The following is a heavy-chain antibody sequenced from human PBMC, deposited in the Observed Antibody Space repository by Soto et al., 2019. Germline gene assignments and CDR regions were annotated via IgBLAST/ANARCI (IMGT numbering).Heavy chain of an antibody. CDR2: ISGSGGST. V-gene: IGHV3-23*01. Sequence: QLGGSLRLSCAASGFTFSSYAMSWVRQAPGKGLEWVSAISGSGGSTYYADSVKGRFTISRDNSKNTLYLQMNSLRAEDTAVYSCAKDKTGTTRGSVDYWGQGTLVTVSS. CDR1: GFTFSSYA. D-gene: IGHD1-1*01. CDR3: AKDKTGTTRGSVDY. J-gene: IGHJ4*02.